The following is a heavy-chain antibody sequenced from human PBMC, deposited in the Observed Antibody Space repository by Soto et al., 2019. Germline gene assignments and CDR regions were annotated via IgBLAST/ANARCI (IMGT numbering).Heavy chain of an antibody. Sequence: QVQLQESGPGLVKPSQTLSLTCTVSGDSIGTGGYYWDWIRQHPGKGPEWIGYIHYSGNTYYNPYLKGRLTISLDTSKNQFSLHLSSVTAADTAVYYCATNHDDISGRTPLLFDSWGQGTLVTVSS. CDR1: GDSIGTGGYY. V-gene: IGHV4-31*03. J-gene: IGHJ4*02. CDR3: ATNHDDISGRTPLLFDS. CDR2: IHYSGNT. D-gene: IGHD3-22*01.